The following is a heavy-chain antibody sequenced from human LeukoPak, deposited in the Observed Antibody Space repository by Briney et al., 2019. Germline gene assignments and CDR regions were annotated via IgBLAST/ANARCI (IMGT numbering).Heavy chain of an antibody. D-gene: IGHD2-15*01. J-gene: IGHJ5*02. CDR3: ARVGCSGGSCYSGRGPFDP. V-gene: IGHV3-7*01. Sequence: GGSLRLSCAASGFTFSSYWMSWVRQAPGKGLEWVANIKQDGSEKYYVDSVKGRFTISRDNAKNSLHLQMNSLRAEDTAVYYCARVGCSGGSCYSGRGPFDPWGQGTLVTVSS. CDR2: IKQDGSEK. CDR1: GFTFSSYW.